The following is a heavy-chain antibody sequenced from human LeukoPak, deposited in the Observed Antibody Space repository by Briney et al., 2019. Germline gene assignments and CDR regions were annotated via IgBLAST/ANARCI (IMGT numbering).Heavy chain of an antibody. CDR1: GFTFSSYS. Sequence: GGSLRLSCAASGFTFSSYSMNWVRQAPGKGLEWVSSISSSSSYIYYADSVKGRFTISRDNAKNSLYLQMNSLRAEDTAVYYCARREYSSSWPYDYWGQGTLVTVSS. J-gene: IGHJ4*02. D-gene: IGHD6-13*01. V-gene: IGHV3-21*01. CDR2: ISSSSSYI. CDR3: ARREYSSSWPYDY.